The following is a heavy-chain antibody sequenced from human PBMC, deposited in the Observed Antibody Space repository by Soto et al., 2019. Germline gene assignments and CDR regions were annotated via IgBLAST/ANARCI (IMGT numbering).Heavy chain of an antibody. Sequence: GGSLRLSCAASGFTFSSYAMSWVRQAPGKGLEWVSAISGSGGSTYDADSVKGRFTISRDNSKNTLYLQMNSLRAEDTAVYYCAKPPGYSYGSFDYWGQGTLVTVSS. V-gene: IGHV3-23*01. CDR3: AKPPGYSYGSFDY. J-gene: IGHJ4*02. D-gene: IGHD5-18*01. CDR1: GFTFSSYA. CDR2: ISGSGGST.